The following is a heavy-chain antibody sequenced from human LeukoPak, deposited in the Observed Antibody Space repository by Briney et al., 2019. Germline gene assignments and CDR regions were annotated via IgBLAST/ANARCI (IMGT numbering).Heavy chain of an antibody. CDR2: IYYSGST. CDR1: GGSISSGDYY. Sequence: SETLSLTCTVSGGSISSGDYYWSWIRRPPGKGLEWIGYIYYSGSTYYNPSLKSRVTISVDTSKNQFSLKLSSVTAADTAVYYCARVATISHFDYWGQGTLVTVSS. J-gene: IGHJ4*02. D-gene: IGHD5-12*01. CDR3: ARVATISHFDY. V-gene: IGHV4-30-4*01.